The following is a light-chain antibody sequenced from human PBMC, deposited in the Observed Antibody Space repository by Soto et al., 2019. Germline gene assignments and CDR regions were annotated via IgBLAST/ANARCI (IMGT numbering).Light chain of an antibody. CDR1: QSVSSN. Sequence: EIFMTQSPGTLSLSPGEIVTLSFGASQSVSSNLAWYQQKPGQAPRLLIYGASTRATGIPARFSGSGSGTEFTLTISSLQSEDFAVYFCQQYHNWVTFGGGTKVDIK. J-gene: IGKJ4*01. CDR3: QQYHNWVT. CDR2: GAS. V-gene: IGKV3D-15*01.